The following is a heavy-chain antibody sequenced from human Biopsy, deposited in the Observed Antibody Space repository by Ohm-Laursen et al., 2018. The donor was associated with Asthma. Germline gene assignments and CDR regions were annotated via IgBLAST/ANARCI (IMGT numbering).Heavy chain of an antibody. CDR1: GGTFNTYV. CDR2: INSVFGTP. V-gene: IGHV1-69*13. CDR3: ARKAGSCISRTCYSLDF. D-gene: IGHD2-2*01. J-gene: IGHJ4*02. Sequence: SVTVSCKSLGGTFNTYVIGWVRQAPGHGLEWMGGINSVFGTPTYPQKFQDRVTITADDSTSTVYMELSSLRSEDTAVYYCARKAGSCISRTCYSLDFWGQGTLVTVSS.